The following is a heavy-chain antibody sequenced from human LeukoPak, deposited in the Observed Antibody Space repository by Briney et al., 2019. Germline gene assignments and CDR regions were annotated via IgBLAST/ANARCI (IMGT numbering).Heavy chain of an antibody. V-gene: IGHV4-61*09. D-gene: IGHD3-10*01. CDR1: GGSISSGDTYY. Sequence: SETLSLTCTVSGGSISSGDTYYWSWIRQPAGEGLEWIGHIYTSGSTNYNPSLKSRVTISIDTSKNQFSLKLSSVTAADTAVYFCARDLAVRGRGYHFEYWGREPWSPSPQ. CDR2: IYTSGST. CDR3: ARDLAVRGRGYHFEY. J-gene: IGHJ4*02.